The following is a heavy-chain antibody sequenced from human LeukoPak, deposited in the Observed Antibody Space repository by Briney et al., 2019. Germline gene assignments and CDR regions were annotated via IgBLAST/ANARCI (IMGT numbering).Heavy chain of an antibody. CDR1: GFTFSSYD. CDR2: ISYDGSKN. V-gene: IGHV3-30*18. Sequence: GGSLRLSCAASGFTFSSYDMHWVRQAPGKGLEWVAVISYDGSKNYYGDSVKGRFTISRDNSKNRVYLQMNSLRAEDTAVYSCAKDVQSTPYYCYGMDVWGQGTTVTVSS. J-gene: IGHJ6*02. CDR3: AKDVQSTPYYCYGMDV. D-gene: IGHD2-15*01.